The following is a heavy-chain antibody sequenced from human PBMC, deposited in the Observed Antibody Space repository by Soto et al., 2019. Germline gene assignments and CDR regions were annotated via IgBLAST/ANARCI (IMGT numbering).Heavy chain of an antibody. CDR1: GFTLSNFW. CDR3: LVTTSAFDI. J-gene: IGHJ3*02. V-gene: IGHV3-7*01. Sequence: EVQLVESGGDLAQPGGSLRLSCAASGFTLSNFWVNWVRQAPGKGLEWVANIKQGGIEKNYVDSVKGRFTICRDDTKNSLFLQMNNLRAEDTAVYYCLVTTSAFDIWGRGTTVTVSS. CDR2: IKQGGIEK. D-gene: IGHD4-17*01.